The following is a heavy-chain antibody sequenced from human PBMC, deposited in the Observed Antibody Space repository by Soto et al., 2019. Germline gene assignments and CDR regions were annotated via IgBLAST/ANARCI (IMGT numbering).Heavy chain of an antibody. V-gene: IGHV3-30*18. D-gene: IGHD1-26*01. CDR3: AKGGVGSTSNAFDI. J-gene: IGHJ3*02. CDR1: GFNFRSYG. CDR2: ISYDGSNK. Sequence: VQLLESGGGLVQPGGSLRLSCAASGFNFRSYGMHWVRQAPGKGLEWVAVISYDGSNKYYADSVKGRFTISRDNSKNTLYLQMNSLRAEDTAVYYCAKGGVGSTSNAFDIWGQGTMVTVSS.